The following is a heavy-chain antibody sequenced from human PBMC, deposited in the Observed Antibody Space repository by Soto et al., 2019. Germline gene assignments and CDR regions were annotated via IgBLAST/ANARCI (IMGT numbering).Heavy chain of an antibody. J-gene: IGHJ3*02. D-gene: IGHD4-17*01. CDR1: GFTFSSYS. Sequence: PGGSLRLSCAASGFTFSSYSINWVRQAPGKGLEWVAVICNDGSNKVYADSVKGRFTISRDNSKNTLYLQMNSLRAEDTAVYYCARDLSGDYGALDTWGQGTMVTVSS. CDR3: ARDLSGDYGALDT. V-gene: IGHV3-33*08. CDR2: ICNDGSNK.